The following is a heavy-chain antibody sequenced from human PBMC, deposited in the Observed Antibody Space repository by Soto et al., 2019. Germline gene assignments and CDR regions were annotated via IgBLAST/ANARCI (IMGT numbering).Heavy chain of an antibody. J-gene: IGHJ5*02. CDR2: IYYSGST. CDR3: ARDSYSTLWP. D-gene: IGHD4-4*01. Sequence: ETLSLTCTVSGGSVSSGSYYWNWIRQPPGKGLEWIGYIYYSGSTNYNPSLKSRVTISLDTSKNQFSLNLNSVTAADTAVYFCARDSYSTLWPWGQGTLVTVSS. CDR1: GGSVSSGSYY. V-gene: IGHV4-61*01.